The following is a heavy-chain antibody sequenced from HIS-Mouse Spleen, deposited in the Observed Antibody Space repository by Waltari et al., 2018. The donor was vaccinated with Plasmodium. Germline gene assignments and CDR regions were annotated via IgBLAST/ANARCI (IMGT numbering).Heavy chain of an antibody. D-gene: IGHD6-13*01. CDR2: ISDDGSNQ. J-gene: IGHJ4*02. CDR1: GFTFSSYG. CDR3: SKDRRSSSWYVDY. Sequence: QVQLVESGGGVVQPGRSLRLSCAASGFTFSSYGMPWVRQAPGKGLEGVAVISDDGSNQDYADSVKGRFTIPRDNSKNTLYLQMNSLRAEDTAVYYCSKDRRSSSWYVDYWGQGTLVTVSS. V-gene: IGHV3-30*18.